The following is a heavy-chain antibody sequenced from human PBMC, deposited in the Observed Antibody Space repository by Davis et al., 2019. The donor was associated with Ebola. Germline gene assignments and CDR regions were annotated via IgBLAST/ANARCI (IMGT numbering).Heavy chain of an antibody. J-gene: IGHJ4*02. Sequence: ESLKISCEASGFIFSDFGMNWVRQSPGKGLEWVASISGTTPYTFYADSLKGRLSISRDNARNSLFLQMNSLTAEDTAVYYCTRGVFDYWGQGSLVTVSS. CDR2: ISGTTPYT. V-gene: IGHV3-21*01. CDR3: TRGVFDY. CDR1: GFIFSDFG.